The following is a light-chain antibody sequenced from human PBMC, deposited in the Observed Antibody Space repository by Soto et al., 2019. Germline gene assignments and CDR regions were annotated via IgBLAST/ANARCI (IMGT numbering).Light chain of an antibody. J-gene: IGKJ2*01. V-gene: IGKV1-33*01. CDR3: QQYDNLPYT. CDR2: DAS. CDR1: QGISNY. Sequence: DIQMTQSPSSLSASVGDRVTITCQASQGISNYLNWYQQKLGKAPKLLIYDASNLETGVPSRFSGSGSVTDFALTISSLQPEDIATYYCQQYDNLPYTFGQGTKLEIK.